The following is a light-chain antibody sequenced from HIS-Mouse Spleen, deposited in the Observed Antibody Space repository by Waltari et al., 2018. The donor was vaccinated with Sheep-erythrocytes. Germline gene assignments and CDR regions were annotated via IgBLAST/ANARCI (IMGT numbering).Light chain of an antibody. Sequence: QSVLTQPPSVSGAPGQRVTISCTGSSSNIGAGYDVHWYQQLPGTAPKLLLHGNSNRPSGVPDRFSGSKSGTSASLAITGLQAEDEAGYYCQSYDSSLSAVVFGGGTKLTVL. CDR1: SSNIGAGYD. CDR3: QSYDSSLSAVV. J-gene: IGLJ2*01. CDR2: GNS. V-gene: IGLV1-40*01.